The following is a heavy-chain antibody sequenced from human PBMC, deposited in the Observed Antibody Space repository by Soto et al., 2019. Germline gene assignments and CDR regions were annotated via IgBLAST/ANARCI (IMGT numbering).Heavy chain of an antibody. J-gene: IGHJ4*02. Sequence: EVQLLESGGGLVQPGGSLRLSCAASGFTFSSYAMSWVRQAPGKGLEWVSAISGSGGSTYYADSVKGRFTISRDNSKNTLFLKRNSLRPEDTAVYYCSVDYYESSGYRQVDYGAQGPLATASP. V-gene: IGHV3-23*01. CDR1: GFTFSSYA. CDR2: ISGSGGST. CDR3: SVDYYESSGYRQVDY. D-gene: IGHD3-22*01.